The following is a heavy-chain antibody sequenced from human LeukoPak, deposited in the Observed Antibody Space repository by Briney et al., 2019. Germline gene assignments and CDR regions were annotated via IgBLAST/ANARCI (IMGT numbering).Heavy chain of an antibody. CDR2: ISSSSSYI. Sequence: GGSLRLSCAASGFTFSSYSMNWVRQAPGKGLEWVSSISSSSSYIYHADSVKGRFTISRDNAKNSLYLQMNSLRAEDTAVYYCASSSIAARRGAFDIWGQGTMVTVSS. CDR1: GFTFSSYS. J-gene: IGHJ3*02. D-gene: IGHD6-6*01. V-gene: IGHV3-21*01. CDR3: ASSSIAARRGAFDI.